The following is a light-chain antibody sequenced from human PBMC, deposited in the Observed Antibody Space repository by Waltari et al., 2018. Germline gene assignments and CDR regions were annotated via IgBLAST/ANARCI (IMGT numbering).Light chain of an antibody. CDR1: QSVSSSY. CDR2: GAS. Sequence: EIVLTQSPGILSFSPGERATLSCRASQSVSSSYLAWYQQKPGQAPRLLIYGASGRATGIPDRFSGSGSGTDFTLTISRLEPEDFAVYYCQQYGSSPLTFGGGTKVEIK. V-gene: IGKV3-20*01. J-gene: IGKJ4*01. CDR3: QQYGSSPLT.